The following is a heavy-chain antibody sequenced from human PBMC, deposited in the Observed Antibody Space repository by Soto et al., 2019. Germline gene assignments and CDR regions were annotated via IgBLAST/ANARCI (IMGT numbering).Heavy chain of an antibody. D-gene: IGHD3-22*01. Sequence: GESLKISCKGSGYSFTSYWIGWVRQMPGKGLEWMGIIYPGDSDTRYSPSFQGQVTISADKSISTAYLQWSSLKASDTAMYYCARQYYHDSSGYTYNWFDPWGQGTLVTVSS. CDR3: ARQYYHDSSGYTYNWFDP. J-gene: IGHJ5*02. V-gene: IGHV5-51*01. CDR1: GYSFTSYW. CDR2: IYPGDSDT.